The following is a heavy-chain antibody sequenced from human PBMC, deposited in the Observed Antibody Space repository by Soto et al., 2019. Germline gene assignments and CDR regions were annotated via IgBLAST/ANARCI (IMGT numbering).Heavy chain of an antibody. Sequence: EVQLVESGGVLIQRGGSLRLSCEASGFRFSDYDMHWVRQPPGKGLEWVSGIGTNADTHYSDSVKGRFTISRENDKTSLYLQMNSLKADDTAVYFCARGRPFWSDFYIDHWGQGTLLTVSS. V-gene: IGHV3-13*01. CDR1: GFRFSDYD. CDR2: IGTNADT. D-gene: IGHD3-3*01. J-gene: IGHJ1*01. CDR3: ARGRPFWSDFYIDH.